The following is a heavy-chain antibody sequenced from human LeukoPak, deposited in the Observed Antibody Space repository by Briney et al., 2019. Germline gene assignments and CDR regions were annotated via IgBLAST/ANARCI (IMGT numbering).Heavy chain of an antibody. CDR3: ARDGLSLPPRRFGMDV. CDR1: GGSISSYY. J-gene: IGHJ6*02. CDR2: IYTSGST. D-gene: IGHD3-16*02. V-gene: IGHV4-4*07. Sequence: SETLSLTCTVSGGSISSYYWSCIRQPAGKGLEWIGRIYTSGSTNYNPSLKSRVTMLVDTSKNQFSLKLSSLTAADTAVYYCARDGLSLPPRRFGMDVWGQGTTVTVSS.